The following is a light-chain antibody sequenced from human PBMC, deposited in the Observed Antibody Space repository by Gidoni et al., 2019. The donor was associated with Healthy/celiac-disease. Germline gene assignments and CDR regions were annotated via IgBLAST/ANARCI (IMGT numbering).Light chain of an antibody. V-gene: IGKV1-39*01. CDR3: QQSYSIPFT. CDR2: AAS. J-gene: IGKJ3*01. CDR1: QSINRY. Sequence: DIQMTQSPSSLSASVGDRVTITCRASQSINRYLNWYQQKPGKAPKLLIYAASSLQSGVPSRFSGSGSGTDFTLTISSLQPEDFATYYCQQSYSIPFTFGPGTKVEIK.